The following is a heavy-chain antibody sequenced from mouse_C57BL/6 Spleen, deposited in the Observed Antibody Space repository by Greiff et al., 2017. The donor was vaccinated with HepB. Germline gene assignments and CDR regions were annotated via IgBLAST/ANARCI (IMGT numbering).Heavy chain of an antibody. CDR1: GYAFSSSW. V-gene: IGHV1-82*01. CDR3: ARDYYGRGGYFDV. D-gene: IGHD1-1*01. J-gene: IGHJ1*03. CDR2: IYPGDGDT. Sequence: VQLQQSGPELVKPGASVKISCKASGYAFSSSWMNWVKQRPGKGLEWIGRIYPGDGDTNYNGKFKGKATLTADKSSSTAYMQLSSLTSEDSAVYVSARDYYGRGGYFDVWGTGTTVTVSS.